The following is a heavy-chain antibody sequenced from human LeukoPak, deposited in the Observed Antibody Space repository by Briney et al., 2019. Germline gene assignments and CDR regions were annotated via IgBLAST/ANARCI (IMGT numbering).Heavy chain of an antibody. J-gene: IGHJ4*02. CDR1: GFTFSSYG. D-gene: IGHD3-9*01. Sequence: PGGSLRLSCAASGFTFSSYGMSWVRQAPGKGLEWVSAISGSGGSTYYADSVKGRFTISRDNSKNTLYLQMNSLRAEDTAVYYCAKDRETYYDILTGYFDYWSQGTLVTVSS. CDR3: AKDRETYYDILTGYFDY. V-gene: IGHV3-23*01. CDR2: ISGSGGST.